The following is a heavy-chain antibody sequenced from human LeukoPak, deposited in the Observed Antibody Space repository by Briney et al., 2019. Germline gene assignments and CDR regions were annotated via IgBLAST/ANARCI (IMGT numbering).Heavy chain of an antibody. CDR1: GFTVSNNY. J-gene: IGHJ2*01. CDR3: ASAIGAWYFDL. Sequence: GGSLRLSCAASGFTVSNNYMSWVRQAPGKGLEWVSVVYAGGDIHYADSVKGRFTISRDNSKNTLYLQMNSLRAEDTAVYYCASAIGAWYFDLWGRGTLVTVSS. CDR2: VYAGGDI. V-gene: IGHV3-66*01. D-gene: IGHD4/OR15-4a*01.